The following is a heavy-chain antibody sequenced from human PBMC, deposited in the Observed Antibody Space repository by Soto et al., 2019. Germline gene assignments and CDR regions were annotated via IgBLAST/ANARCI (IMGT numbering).Heavy chain of an antibody. V-gene: IGHV4-31*03. CDR2: TYYSGSA. Sequence: SETRSLTCTVARGSLNSGANYWSWVRQGPGKRLQWIGNTYYSGSAYSNPSLKSRLTMSVGTSKNSFSRKLTSLTPAHTAVYDCARVLCSSTTCSFPDWLDLWGQRTLVAASS. CDR3: ARVLCSSTTCSFPDWLDL. D-gene: IGHD2-2*01. J-gene: IGHJ5*02. CDR1: RGSLNSGANY.